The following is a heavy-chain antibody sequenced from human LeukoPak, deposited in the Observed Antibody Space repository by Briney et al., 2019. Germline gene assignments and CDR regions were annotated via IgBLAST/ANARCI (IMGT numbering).Heavy chain of an antibody. V-gene: IGHV3-53*01. D-gene: IGHD5-24*01. CDR2: IYSGGNT. J-gene: IGHJ4*02. Sequence: PGGSLRLSCAASGFTVSSNYMSWVRQAPGKGLEWVSVIYSGGNTYYADSVKGRFTISRDNSKNTLYLQMNSLRAEDTAVYYCARTGYGYSYFDYWGQGTLVTVSS. CDR3: ARTGYGYSYFDY. CDR1: GFTVSSNY.